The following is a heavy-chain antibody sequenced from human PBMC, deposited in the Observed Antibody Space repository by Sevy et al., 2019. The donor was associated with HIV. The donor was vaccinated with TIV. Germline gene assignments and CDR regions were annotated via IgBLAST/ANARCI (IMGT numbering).Heavy chain of an antibody. CDR1: GFTFSSYV. J-gene: IGHJ4*02. Sequence: GESLKISCAASGFTFSSYVMSWVRQAPGKGLQWVSAVSASGISTYYTDSVKGRFTISRDNSKNMLHMQMNSLRAEDTAVYYCAKVRRTVIPATGNFDYWGQGTLVTVSS. CDR3: AKVRRTVIPATGNFDY. D-gene: IGHD1-1*01. V-gene: IGHV3-23*01. CDR2: VSASGIST.